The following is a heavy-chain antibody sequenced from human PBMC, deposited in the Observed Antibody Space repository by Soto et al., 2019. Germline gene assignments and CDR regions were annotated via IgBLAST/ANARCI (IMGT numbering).Heavy chain of an antibody. D-gene: IGHD2-15*01. CDR2: ITDSGDDA. CDR3: AKGSAPWCSGASCYPFDH. V-gene: IGHV3-23*01. Sequence: GGSLRLSCAASGFTFGTYAMTWVRQAPERGLECLSVITDSGDDAHYAGSVKGRFTISRDNSRNTLYLQMDSLRVEDTAVYYCAKGSAPWCSGASCYPFDHWGQGTLVTVSS. CDR1: GFTFGTYA. J-gene: IGHJ4*02.